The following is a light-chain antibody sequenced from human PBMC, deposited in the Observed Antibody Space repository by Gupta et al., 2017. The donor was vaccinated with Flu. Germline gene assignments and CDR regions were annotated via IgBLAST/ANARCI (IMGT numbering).Light chain of an antibody. Sequence: DVVMTQSPLSLPVTLGQPASISCRSSQSLVYSDGNTYLNWFQQRPGQSPRRLIYKVSNRDSGVPDRFSGSGSGTDFTLKISRVEAEDVGVYYCRQGKHWPNFFGRGTKVEIK. CDR3: RQGKHWPNF. CDR2: KVS. V-gene: IGKV2-30*01. J-gene: IGKJ4*01. CDR1: QSLVYSDGNTY.